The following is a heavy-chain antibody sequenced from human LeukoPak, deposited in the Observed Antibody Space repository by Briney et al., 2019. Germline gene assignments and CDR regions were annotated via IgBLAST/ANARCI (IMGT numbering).Heavy chain of an antibody. D-gene: IGHD1-26*01. CDR1: GYTFSSCG. CDR3: SRAKTQEPRPSNAVEI. V-gene: IGHV1-18*01. Sequence: ASVKVSCKASGYTFSSCGITWVRQAPGRGLEWMGWINPYNGNPNYAPMLQDRGTITSVTSPSTAFLELRSLTFGDQAVVYCSRAKTQEPRPSNAVEIWGQGTMVTVSS. CDR2: INPYNGNP. J-gene: IGHJ3*02.